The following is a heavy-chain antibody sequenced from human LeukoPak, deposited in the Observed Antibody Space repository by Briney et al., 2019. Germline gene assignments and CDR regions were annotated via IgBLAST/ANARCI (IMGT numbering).Heavy chain of an antibody. V-gene: IGHV5-51*01. J-gene: IGHJ4*02. CDR3: ARSSGSGSYYRY. D-gene: IGHD3-10*01. CDR1: EYSFTSYW. Sequence: GESLQISCKGSEYSFTSYWIGWVRQMPGKGLEWMAIIHPGDSETRYSPSFQGQVTISSDKSISTAYLQWTSLKASDTAMYYCARSSGSGSYYRYWGQGTLVTVSS. CDR2: IHPGDSET.